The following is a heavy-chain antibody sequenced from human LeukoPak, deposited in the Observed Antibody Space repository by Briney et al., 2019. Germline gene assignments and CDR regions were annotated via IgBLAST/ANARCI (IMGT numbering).Heavy chain of an antibody. CDR3: ARDIVVVPAAMRPDAFDI. CDR1: GFTFSSYS. CDR2: ISSSSSYI. D-gene: IGHD2-2*01. V-gene: IGHV3-21*01. Sequence: GGSLRLSCAASGFTFSSYSMNWVRQAPGEGLEWVSSISSSSSYIYYADSVKGRFTISRDNAKNSLYLQMNSLRAEDTAVYYCARDIVVVPAAMRPDAFDIWGQGTMVTVSS. J-gene: IGHJ3*02.